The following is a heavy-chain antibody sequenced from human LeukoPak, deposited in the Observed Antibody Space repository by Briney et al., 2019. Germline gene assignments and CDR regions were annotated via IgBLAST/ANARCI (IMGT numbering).Heavy chain of an antibody. CDR2: INDCGTGT. CDR3: AKDGANYDFWSGYSRYYYYYMDV. Sequence: PGGSLRLSCAASGFTFSKYAMSWVRQAPGKGLEWVSTINDCGTGTYYADSVKGRFTISRDNSKNTLSLQMNSLRAEDTAVYYCAKDGANYDFWSGYSRYYYYYMDVWGKGTTVTVSS. J-gene: IGHJ6*03. V-gene: IGHV3-23*01. D-gene: IGHD3-3*01. CDR1: GFTFSKYA.